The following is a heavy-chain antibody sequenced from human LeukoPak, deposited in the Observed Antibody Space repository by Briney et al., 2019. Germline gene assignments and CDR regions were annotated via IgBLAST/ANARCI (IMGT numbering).Heavy chain of an antibody. J-gene: IGHJ4*02. V-gene: IGHV3-20*04. CDR3: ARGGPHYYDSSGYPDY. Sequence: GGSLRLSCAASGFTFSSYAMSWVRQAPGKGLEWVSGINWNGGSTGYADSVKGRFTISRDNAKNSLYLQMNSLRAEDTALYYCARGGPHYYDSSGYPDYWGQGTLVTVSS. CDR2: INWNGGST. CDR1: GFTFSSYA. D-gene: IGHD3-22*01.